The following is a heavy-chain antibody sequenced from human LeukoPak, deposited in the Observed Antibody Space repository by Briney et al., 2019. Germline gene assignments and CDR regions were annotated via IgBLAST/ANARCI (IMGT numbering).Heavy chain of an antibody. Sequence: SETLSLTCTVSGGSISSYYWSWIRQPPGKGLERIGYIYHSGSTNYNPSLKSRVTMSVDTSKNQFSLKLSSVTAADTAVYYCARYSGSYRTLDAFDIWGQGTMVTVSS. V-gene: IGHV4-59*12. D-gene: IGHD1-26*01. CDR1: GGSISSYY. J-gene: IGHJ3*02. CDR3: ARYSGSYRTLDAFDI. CDR2: IYHSGST.